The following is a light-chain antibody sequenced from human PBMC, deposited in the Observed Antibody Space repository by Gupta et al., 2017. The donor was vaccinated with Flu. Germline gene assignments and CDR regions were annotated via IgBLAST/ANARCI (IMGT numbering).Light chain of an antibody. CDR1: SGSIASDF. CDR3: QTFDGSNEGVV. CDR2: EKN. Sequence: ILTQPHSVSESPGKTVVISCTRSSGSIASDFVQWHQQRPGSSPTAVIYEKNQRLSGVPDRFSGSIDRSSNSDSLTISGLRTEDEADYDCQTFDGSNEGVVFGGGTKLTVI. J-gene: IGLJ2*01. V-gene: IGLV6-57*01.